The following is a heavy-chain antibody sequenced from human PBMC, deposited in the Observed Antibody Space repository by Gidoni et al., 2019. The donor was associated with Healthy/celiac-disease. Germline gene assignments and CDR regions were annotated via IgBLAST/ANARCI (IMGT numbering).Heavy chain of an antibody. Sequence: EVQLVESGGGLVQPGGSLRLSCAASGFTFSSYDMHWVRQATGKGLEWVSAIGTAGDTYYPGSVKGRFTISRENAKNSLYLQMNSLRAGDTAVYYCARARHYYYYGMDVWGQGTTVTASS. CDR2: IGTAGDT. CDR3: ARARHYYYYGMDV. J-gene: IGHJ6*02. CDR1: GFTFSSYD. V-gene: IGHV3-13*01. D-gene: IGHD6-6*01.